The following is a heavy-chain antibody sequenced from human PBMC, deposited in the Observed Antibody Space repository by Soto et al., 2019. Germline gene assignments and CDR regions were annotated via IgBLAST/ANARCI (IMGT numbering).Heavy chain of an antibody. D-gene: IGHD3-10*01. CDR3: ATLKYGAKPFDY. CDR1: GGSFSGYY. CDR2: INHSGST. J-gene: IGHJ4*02. V-gene: IGHV4-34*01. Sequence: SETLSLTCAVYGGSFSGYYWSWIRQPPGKGLEWIGEINHSGSTNYNPSLKSRVTISVDTSKNQFSLKLSSVTAADTAVYYCATLKYGAKPFDYWGQGTLVTVSS.